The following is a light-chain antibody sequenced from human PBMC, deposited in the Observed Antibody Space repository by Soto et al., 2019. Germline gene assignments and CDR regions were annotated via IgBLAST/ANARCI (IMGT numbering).Light chain of an antibody. J-gene: IGKJ1*01. V-gene: IGKV1-5*03. CDR3: KQYSSYSRT. Sequence: DIQMTQSPSTLSASVGDRVTITCRASQSISSWLAWYQQKPGKAPKVLIYKASSLESGVPSRFSGSGSGTEFTLTIRSLQPDDFATYYCKQYSSYSRTFGQGTKVDIK. CDR2: KAS. CDR1: QSISSW.